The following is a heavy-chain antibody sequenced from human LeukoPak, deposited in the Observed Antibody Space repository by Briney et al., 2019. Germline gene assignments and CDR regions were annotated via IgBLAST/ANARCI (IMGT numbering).Heavy chain of an antibody. Sequence: PSETLSLTCTVSGGSISSYYWSWIRQPPGKGLEWIGYIYYSGSTNYNPSLKSRVTISVDTSKNKFSLKLSSVTAADTAVYYCAITKGDSGAFDYWGQGTLVTVSS. CDR2: IYYSGST. V-gene: IGHV4-59*01. CDR3: AITKGDSGAFDY. J-gene: IGHJ4*02. D-gene: IGHD3-10*01. CDR1: GGSISSYY.